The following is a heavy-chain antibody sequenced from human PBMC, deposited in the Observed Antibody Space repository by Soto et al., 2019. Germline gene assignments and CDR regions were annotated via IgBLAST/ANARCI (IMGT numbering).Heavy chain of an antibody. D-gene: IGHD2-21*01. V-gene: IGHV3-66*01. CDR3: EMLWGGCAFAFDI. CDR2: IYSGGST. CDR1: GFTVSSNY. J-gene: IGHJ3*02. Sequence: EVQLVESGGGLVQPGGSLRLSCAASGFTVSSNYMSWVRQAPGKGLEWVSSIYSGGSTYYAASVKGRFTISRDNSKIALYLQVNSLRAEDTAVYYCEMLWGGCAFAFDIWGQGTMVTVSS.